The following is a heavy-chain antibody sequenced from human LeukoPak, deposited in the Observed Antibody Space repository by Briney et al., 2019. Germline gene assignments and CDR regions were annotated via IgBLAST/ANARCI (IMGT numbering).Heavy chain of an antibody. CDR1: GGSISSYY. Sequence: SETLSLTCTVSGGSISSYYRSWIRQPAGKGLELIGRIYTSGTTNYNPSLKSRVTMSVDTSKNQFSLKLSSVTAADTAVYYCARAPTGTGGWNWFDPWGQGTLVTVSS. D-gene: IGHD1-1*01. CDR2: IYTSGTT. J-gene: IGHJ5*02. V-gene: IGHV4-4*07. CDR3: ARAPTGTGGWNWFDP.